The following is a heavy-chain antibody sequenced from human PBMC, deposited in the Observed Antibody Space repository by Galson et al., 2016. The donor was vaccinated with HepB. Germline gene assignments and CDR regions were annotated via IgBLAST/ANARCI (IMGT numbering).Heavy chain of an antibody. CDR3: AKERLQWDGVSEYFQF. V-gene: IGHV3-23*01. Sequence: SLRLSCAASGFTFSSYVMTWVRQAPGKGLEWVAGISGSGASTYQAASVKGRFTISRDNSKNTLYLHMSSLRAEDTAVYYCAKERLQWDGVSEYFQFWGQGSLVTVSS. CDR2: ISGSGAST. D-gene: IGHD1-26*01. J-gene: IGHJ1*01. CDR1: GFTFSSYV.